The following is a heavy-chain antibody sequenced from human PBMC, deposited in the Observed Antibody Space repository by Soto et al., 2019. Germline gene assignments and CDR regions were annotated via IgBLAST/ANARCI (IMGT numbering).Heavy chain of an antibody. CDR1: GYTFTRYT. J-gene: IGHJ4*02. V-gene: IGHV1-3*01. CDR2: INAGNGNT. Sequence: ASVKVSCKASGYTFTRYTMHWVRQAPGQRLEWMGWINAGNGNTKYSQKFQGRVTITRDTSASTAYMELSSLRSEDTAVYYCARGPERVLRFLEWLSREIDYWGQGTLVTVSS. CDR3: ARGPERVLRFLEWLSREIDY. D-gene: IGHD3-3*01.